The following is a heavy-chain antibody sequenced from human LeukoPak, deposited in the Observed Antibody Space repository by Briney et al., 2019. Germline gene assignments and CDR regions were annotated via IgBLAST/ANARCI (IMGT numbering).Heavy chain of an antibody. V-gene: IGHV6-1*01. J-gene: IGHJ3*02. CDR2: TYYRFKWYN. D-gene: IGHD3-16*01. CDR1: GDSVSSNSAT. Sequence: SQTLSLTCAISGDSVSSNSATWNWIRQSPSRGLEWLGRTYYRFKWYNDYAVSVKSRITINTDTSKNQFSLQLNSVTAEDTAVYYCARVGHPWGIEDAFDIWGQGTMVTVSS. CDR3: ARVGHPWGIEDAFDI.